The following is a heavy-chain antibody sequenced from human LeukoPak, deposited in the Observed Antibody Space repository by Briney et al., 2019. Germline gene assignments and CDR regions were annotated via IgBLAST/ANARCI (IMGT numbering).Heavy chain of an antibody. J-gene: IGHJ4*02. V-gene: IGHV4-34*01. CDR1: GGSFSGYY. Sequence: PSETLSLTCAVYGGSFSGYYWSWIRQPPGKGLEWIGEINHSGSTNYNPSLKSRVTTSVDTSKNQFSLKLSSVTAADTAVYYCARGLKLPDDYWGQGTLVTVSS. D-gene: IGHD2-15*01. CDR2: INHSGST. CDR3: ARGLKLPDDY.